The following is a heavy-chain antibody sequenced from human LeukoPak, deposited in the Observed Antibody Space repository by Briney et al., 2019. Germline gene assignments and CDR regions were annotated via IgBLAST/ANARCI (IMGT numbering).Heavy chain of an antibody. CDR1: GYTFTGYY. CDR2: INPNSGGT. J-gene: IGHJ5*02. D-gene: IGHD2-15*01. CDR3: ARGYCSGGSCFSVENWFDP. V-gene: IGHV1-2*06. Sequence: ASVKVSCKAAGYTFTGYYMFWVRQAPGQGLEWMGRINPNSGGTNYAQKFQGRVTMTRDTSISTAYMELSRLRSDDTAVYYCARGYCSGGSCFSVENWFDPWGQGTLVTVSS.